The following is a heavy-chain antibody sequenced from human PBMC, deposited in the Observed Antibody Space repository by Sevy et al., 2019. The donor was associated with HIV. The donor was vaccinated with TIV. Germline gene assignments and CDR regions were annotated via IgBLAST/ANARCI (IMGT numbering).Heavy chain of an antibody. Sequence: ASVKVSCKASGGTFSSYAISWVRQAPGQGLEWMGGIIPIFGTANYEQKFQGRVTITADESTSTAYMEVSSLRSEDTAVYYCARDRKRDFWSGYYTPYNWFDPWGQGTLVTVSS. CDR2: IIPIFGTA. D-gene: IGHD3-3*01. CDR1: GGTFSSYA. J-gene: IGHJ5*02. CDR3: ARDRKRDFWSGYYTPYNWFDP. V-gene: IGHV1-69*13.